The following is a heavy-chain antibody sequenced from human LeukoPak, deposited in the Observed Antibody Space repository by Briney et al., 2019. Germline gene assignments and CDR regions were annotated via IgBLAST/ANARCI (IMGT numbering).Heavy chain of an antibody. CDR1: GFPFSSYW. Sequence: GGSLRLSCAASGFPFSSYWMSWVRQAPGKGLEWVANIKQDGFEKYYVDSVKGRFTISGDNAKNSLYLQMNSLRAEDTAVYYCARDWNLDYWGQGTLVTVSS. D-gene: IGHD1-1*01. V-gene: IGHV3-7*01. CDR3: ARDWNLDY. J-gene: IGHJ4*02. CDR2: IKQDGFEK.